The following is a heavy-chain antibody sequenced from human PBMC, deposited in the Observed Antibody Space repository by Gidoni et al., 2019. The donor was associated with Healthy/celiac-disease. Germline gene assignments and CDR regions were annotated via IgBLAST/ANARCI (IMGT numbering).Heavy chain of an antibody. CDR1: GGPFSSYA. V-gene: IGHV1-69*04. CDR2: IIPILGIA. D-gene: IGHD4-4*01. J-gene: IGHJ4*02. Sequence: QVQLVQSGAEVKKPGSSVKVSCKASGGPFSSYAISWVRQAPGQGLEWMGRIIPILGIANYAQKFQGRVTITADKSTSTAYMELSSLRSEDTAVYYCASGKGPTVIFDYWGQGTLVTVSS. CDR3: ASGKGPTVIFDY.